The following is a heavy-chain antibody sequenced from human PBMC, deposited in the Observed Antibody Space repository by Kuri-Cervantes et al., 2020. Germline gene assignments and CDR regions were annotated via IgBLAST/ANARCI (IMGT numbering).Heavy chain of an antibody. V-gene: IGHV4-4*02. D-gene: IGHD2-15*01. CDR1: GGSISSSNW. CDR3: ARELGGGSFGI. Sequence: SETLSLTCAVSGGSISSSNWWSWVRQPPGKGLEWIGEINHSGSTNYNPSLKSRVTISVDTSMNQSSLKLSSVTAADTAVYYCARELGGGSFGIWGQGTLVTVSS. CDR2: INHSGST. J-gene: IGHJ4*02.